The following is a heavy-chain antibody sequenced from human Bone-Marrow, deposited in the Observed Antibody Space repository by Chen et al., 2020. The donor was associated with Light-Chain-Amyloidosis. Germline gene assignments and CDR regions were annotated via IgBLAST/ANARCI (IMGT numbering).Heavy chain of an antibody. D-gene: IGHD3-16*01. CDR1: EFTFSSYW. V-gene: IGHV3-7*01. CDR3: ASYNGGAALNI. Sequence: EVRVVESGGGLVQPGGSLRLSCAASEFTFSSYWMHWVRQTPGKGLVWVTNIKEDGSEKYYVDSVKGRFTISRDNAKNSVYLQMNSLKDEDTALYYCASYNGGAALNIWGQGTMVTVSS. CDR2: IKEDGSEK. J-gene: IGHJ3*02.